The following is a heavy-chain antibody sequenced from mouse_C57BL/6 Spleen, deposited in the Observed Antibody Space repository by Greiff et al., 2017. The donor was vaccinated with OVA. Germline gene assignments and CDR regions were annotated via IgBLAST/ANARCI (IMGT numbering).Heavy chain of an antibody. J-gene: IGHJ3*01. V-gene: IGHV1-39*01. CDR3: ARGRDYDYDRGFAY. Sequence: EVQLQQSGPELVKPGASVKISCKASGYSFTDYNMNSVNQCTGKSLEWIGVINPNYGTTSYNQKFKGKATLTVDQSSSTAYMQLNSLTSEDSAVYDCARGRDYDYDRGFAYWGQGTLVTVSA. CDR2: INPNYGTT. CDR1: GYSFTDYN. D-gene: IGHD2-4*01.